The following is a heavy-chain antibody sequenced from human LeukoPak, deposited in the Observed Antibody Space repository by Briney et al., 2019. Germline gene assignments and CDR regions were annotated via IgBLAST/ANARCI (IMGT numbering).Heavy chain of an antibody. CDR1: GYTFTGYY. Sequence: GASVKVSCKASGYTFTGYYIHWLRQAPGQGLEWMGWIDPPSGATNYAQKFQDTVTMTRDRSIGTAYMEVRRLTSDDTAVYYCARSGFSTGFYMDFWGQGTLVPVSS. CDR3: ARSGFSTGFYMDF. J-gene: IGHJ4*02. V-gene: IGHV1-2*02. D-gene: IGHD6-19*01. CDR2: IDPPSGAT.